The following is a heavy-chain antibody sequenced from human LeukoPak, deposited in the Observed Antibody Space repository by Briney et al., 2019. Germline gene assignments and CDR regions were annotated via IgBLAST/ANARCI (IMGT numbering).Heavy chain of an antibody. J-gene: IGHJ4*02. V-gene: IGHV3-23*01. Sequence: GGSLRLSCATSGLLFSANWMSWVRQAPGKGLEGVSAISGSGGSTYYADSVKGRFTISRDNSKNTLYLQMGSPRADDTAVYYCAKGKDDSSGWYFFYWGQGTLVTVSS. CDR2: ISGSGGST. CDR3: AKGKDDSSGWYFFY. CDR1: GLLFSANW. D-gene: IGHD6-19*01.